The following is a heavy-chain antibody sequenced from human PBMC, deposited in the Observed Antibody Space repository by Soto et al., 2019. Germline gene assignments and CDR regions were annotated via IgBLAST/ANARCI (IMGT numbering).Heavy chain of an antibody. CDR1: GFTFSSYW. V-gene: IGHV3-7*03. CDR2: IKQDGSEK. CDR3: ASEVFGRTLLPIDY. Sequence: PGGALRLSCAASGFTFSSYWMSWVRQAPGKGLEWVANIKQDGSEKYYVDSVKGRFTISRDNAKNSLYLQMNSLRAEDTAVYYCASEVFGRTLLPIDYWGQGTLVTVSS. J-gene: IGHJ4*02. D-gene: IGHD3-3*01.